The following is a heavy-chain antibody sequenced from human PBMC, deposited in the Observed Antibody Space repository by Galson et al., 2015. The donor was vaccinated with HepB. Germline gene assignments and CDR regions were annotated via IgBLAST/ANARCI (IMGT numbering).Heavy chain of an antibody. CDR2: FSYGGST. CDR3: ARLKTPAYSSSWVGGWFDP. D-gene: IGHD6-13*01. Sequence: QPPGKGLEWIGHFSYGGSTYYNPSLERRVTISVDTSNNQFSLKLNSVTAADTAVYYCARLKTPAYSSSWVGGWFDPWGQGTRVIVSS. V-gene: IGHV4-39*01. J-gene: IGHJ5*02.